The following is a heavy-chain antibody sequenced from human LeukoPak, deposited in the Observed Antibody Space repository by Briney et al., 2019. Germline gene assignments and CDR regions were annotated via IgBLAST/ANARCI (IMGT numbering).Heavy chain of an antibody. CDR3: AKGSSSSRPYYFDY. CDR1: GFTFSSYW. CDR2: IASDGSST. Sequence: GGSLRLSCAASGFTFSSYWMNWVRQAPGKGLVRVSRIASDGSSTTYADSVKGRFSISRDNAKNTLYLQMNSLRAEDTAVYYCAKGSSSSRPYYFDYWGQGTLVTVSS. J-gene: IGHJ4*02. V-gene: IGHV3-74*01. D-gene: IGHD6-13*01.